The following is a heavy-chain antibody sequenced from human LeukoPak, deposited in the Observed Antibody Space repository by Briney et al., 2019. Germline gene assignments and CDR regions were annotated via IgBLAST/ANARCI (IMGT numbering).Heavy chain of an antibody. Sequence: SETLSLTCTVSGGSISSYYWSWIRQPPGKGLEWIGYIYYSGSTNYNPSFKSRVTISVDTSKNQFSLKLSSVTAADTAVYYCARADHFYYFDYWGQGTLVTVSS. CDR1: GGSISSYY. CDR2: IYYSGST. J-gene: IGHJ4*02. D-gene: IGHD3-3*02. CDR3: ARADHFYYFDY. V-gene: IGHV4-59*01.